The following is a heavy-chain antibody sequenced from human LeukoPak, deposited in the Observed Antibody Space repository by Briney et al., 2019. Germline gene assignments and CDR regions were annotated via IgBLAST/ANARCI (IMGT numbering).Heavy chain of an antibody. J-gene: IGHJ4*02. CDR3: AKDPWGGATSPPDY. CDR2: ISYDGSNK. D-gene: IGHD1-26*01. Sequence: GGSLRLSCAATGFTFSNFAMHWVRQAPGKGLEWVAVISYDGSNKYYADSVKGRFTISRDNSKNTLYLQMNSLRAEDTAVYYCAKDPWGGATSPPDYWGQGTLVTVSS. CDR1: GFTFSNFA. V-gene: IGHV3-30*18.